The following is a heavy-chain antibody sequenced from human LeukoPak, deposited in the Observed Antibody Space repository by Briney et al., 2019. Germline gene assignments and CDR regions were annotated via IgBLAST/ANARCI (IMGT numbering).Heavy chain of an antibody. J-gene: IGHJ2*01. CDR1: GGSISTYY. V-gene: IGHV4-59*01. Sequence: SETLSLTCTVSGGSISTYYWSWIRQPPGKGLEWIGYIYYSGSTNYNPSLRSRVTISVDTSKNQFSLKLSSVTAADTAVYYCARDRQYWYFDLWGRGTLVTVSS. CDR2: IYYSGST. CDR3: ARDRQYWYFDL.